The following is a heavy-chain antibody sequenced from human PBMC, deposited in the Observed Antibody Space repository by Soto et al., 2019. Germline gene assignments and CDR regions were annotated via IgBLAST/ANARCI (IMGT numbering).Heavy chain of an antibody. Sequence: GESLKISCKGSGYSFTSYWIGWVRQMPGKGLEWMGIIYPGDSDTRYSPSFQGQVTISADKSTSTAYLQWSSLKASDTAMYYCARHIGSELGYSGYDYFDYWGQGTLVTVSS. CDR2: IYPGDSDT. J-gene: IGHJ4*02. D-gene: IGHD5-12*01. CDR1: GYSFTSYW. CDR3: ARHIGSELGYSGYDYFDY. V-gene: IGHV5-51*01.